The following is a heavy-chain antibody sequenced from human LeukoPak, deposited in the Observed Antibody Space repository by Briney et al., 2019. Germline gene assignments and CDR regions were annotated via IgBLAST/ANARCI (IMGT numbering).Heavy chain of an antibody. D-gene: IGHD1-1*01. CDR2: IYYSGST. CDR3: ARDRYTWMI. J-gene: IGHJ4*02. Sequence: SETLSLTCTVSGGSISSYYWSWIRQPPGKGLEWVGYIYYSGSTNYNPSLKSRVTISVDTSKNQFSLKLSSVTAADTAVYYCARDRYTWMIRGQGTLVTVSS. CDR1: GGSISSYY. V-gene: IGHV4-59*01.